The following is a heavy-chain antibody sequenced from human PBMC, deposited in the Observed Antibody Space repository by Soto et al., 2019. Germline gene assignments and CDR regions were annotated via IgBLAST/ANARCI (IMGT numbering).Heavy chain of an antibody. J-gene: IGHJ6*02. CDR3: ARGRAHSSSSPHYYGMDV. Sequence: SEILSLTCAVCGGYISNSQWWSWVRQSPGKGLEWIGEIHDSGITNYNPSLKSRVTMSVDKSKNQFSLKLSSVIAADTAVYYCARGRAHSSSSPHYYGMDVWGQGTTVTVSS. CDR2: IHDSGIT. D-gene: IGHD6-6*01. V-gene: IGHV4-4*02. CDR1: GGYISNSQW.